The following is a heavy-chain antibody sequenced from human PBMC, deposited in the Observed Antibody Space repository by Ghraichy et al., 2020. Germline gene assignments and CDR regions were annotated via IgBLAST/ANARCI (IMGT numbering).Heavy chain of an antibody. J-gene: IGHJ4*02. CDR2: IYYSGST. V-gene: IGHV4-59*01. Sequence: SETLSLTCTVSGGSISSYYWSWIRQPPGKGLEWIGYIYYSGSTNYNPSLKSRVTISVDTSKNQFSLKLSSVTAADTAVYYCAREEAAAGTFFLLWGQGTLVTVSS. CDR1: GGSISSYY. D-gene: IGHD6-13*01. CDR3: AREEAAAGTFFLL.